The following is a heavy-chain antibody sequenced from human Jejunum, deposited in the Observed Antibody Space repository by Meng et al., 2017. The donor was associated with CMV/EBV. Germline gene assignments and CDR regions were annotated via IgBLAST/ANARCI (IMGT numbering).Heavy chain of an antibody. J-gene: IGHJ4*02. D-gene: IGHD1-26*01. CDR1: GYTVTNYG. V-gene: IGHV1-18*01. CDR3: ARVEVGITSGDY. CDR2: ISAYNGDT. Sequence: QAQLVQSGGEVKTPGASVKVSCKASGYTVTNYGITWVRQAPGQGLEWMGWISAYNGDTNYAQTLQGRVTMTTDTSTSTAYMELRSLRPDDTAVYYCARVEVGITSGDYWGQGTLVTVSS.